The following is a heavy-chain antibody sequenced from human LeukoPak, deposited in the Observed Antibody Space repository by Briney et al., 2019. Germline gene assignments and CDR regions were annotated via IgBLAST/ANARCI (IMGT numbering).Heavy chain of an antibody. V-gene: IGHV3-48*03. CDR1: GFTFSSYE. D-gene: IGHD3-10*01. J-gene: IGHJ4*02. CDR2: ISSSGSTI. CDR3: ARASGVGFDY. Sequence: PGGSLRLSCAASGFTFSSYEMNWVRQAPGKGLEWVSYISSSGSTIYYADSVKGRFTISRDNAKNSLYLQMNSLRAEDTAVYYCARASGVGFDYWGQGTLVTVPS.